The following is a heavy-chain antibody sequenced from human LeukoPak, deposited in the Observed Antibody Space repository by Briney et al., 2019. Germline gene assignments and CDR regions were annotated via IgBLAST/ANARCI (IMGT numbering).Heavy chain of an antibody. CDR3: ATDMDDYGDYVAGVQH. V-gene: IGHV3-21*01. CDR1: GFTFSSYT. D-gene: IGHD4-17*01. CDR2: ISSASGDI. J-gene: IGHJ1*01. Sequence: GGSLRLSCAASGFTFSSYTMTWIRQAPGKGLEWVSSISSASGDIDYADSGKGRFTISRDNANNSLYLQMNSLRVEDTAVYYCATDMDDYGDYVAGVQHWCQGTLVTVSS.